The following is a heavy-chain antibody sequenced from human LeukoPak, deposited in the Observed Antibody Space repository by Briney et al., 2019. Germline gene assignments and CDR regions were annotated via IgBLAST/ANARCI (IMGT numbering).Heavy chain of an antibody. Sequence: GGSLRLSCAASGFTFSSYSMNWVRQAPGKGLEWVSYISSSSSTIYYADSVKGRFTISRDNAKNSLYLQMNSLRAEDTAVYYCAKDREMSAATWGYYGMDVWGQGTAVTVSS. CDR1: GFTFSSYS. D-gene: IGHD6-13*01. CDR3: AKDREMSAATWGYYGMDV. CDR2: ISSSSSTI. J-gene: IGHJ6*02. V-gene: IGHV3-48*04.